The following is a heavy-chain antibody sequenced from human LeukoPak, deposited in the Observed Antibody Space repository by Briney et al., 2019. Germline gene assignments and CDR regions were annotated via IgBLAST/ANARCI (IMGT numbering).Heavy chain of an antibody. Sequence: SETLSLTCTVSGGSISSSSYFWGWIRQPPGTGLEWIGSIYYSGSTYYNPSLKSRLTISVDTSKNQFSLKLSSVTAADTAVYYCARPPIYYFDNSGYYNWGQGTLVTVSS. J-gene: IGHJ4*02. D-gene: IGHD3-22*01. CDR2: IYYSGST. CDR1: GGSISSSSYF. V-gene: IGHV4-39*07. CDR3: ARPPIYYFDNSGYYN.